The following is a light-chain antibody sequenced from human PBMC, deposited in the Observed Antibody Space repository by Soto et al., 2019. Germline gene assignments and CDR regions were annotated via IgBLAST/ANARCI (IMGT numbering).Light chain of an antibody. CDR1: QSVSSN. J-gene: IGKJ2*01. CDR2: GAS. CDR3: QQYNYWPPYT. Sequence: EIVMTQSPATLSVSPRERATLSCRASQSVSSNLAWYQQKPCQAPKLLIYGASTRATDIPARFSGSGSGTEFTLTISSLQSEDFAVYYCQQYNYWPPYTFGQGTKLEIK. V-gene: IGKV3-15*01.